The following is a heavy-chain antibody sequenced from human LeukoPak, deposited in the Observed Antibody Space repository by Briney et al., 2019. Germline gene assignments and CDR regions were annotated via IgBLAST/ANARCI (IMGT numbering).Heavy chain of an antibody. CDR1: GGSLGTFY. CDR3: ARAHSGFYLDA. V-gene: IGHV4-4*07. CDR2: IHPTGST. J-gene: IGHJ4*02. Sequence: SKTLSLTCTVSGGSLGTFYWSWIRQSADKGLEYIGRIHPTGSTNYKPSLKSRVTMSIDTSKNQFSMTLQFVTAADTAVYFCARAHSGFYLDAWGQGALVTVSS. D-gene: IGHD3-22*01.